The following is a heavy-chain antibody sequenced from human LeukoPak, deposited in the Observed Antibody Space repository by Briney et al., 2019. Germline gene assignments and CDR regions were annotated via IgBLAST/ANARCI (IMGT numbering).Heavy chain of an antibody. J-gene: IGHJ1*01. CDR1: GGSLSSHY. V-gene: IGHV4-59*11. Sequence: SETLSLTCTVSGGSLSSHYWSWVRQPPGKGLEWIGYIYYSGSTNYTPSLRSRVTISVDTSKNQFSLKLSSVTAADTAVYYCARVGSGSYGPEYFQHWGQGTLVTVSS. D-gene: IGHD3-10*01. CDR3: ARVGSGSYGPEYFQH. CDR2: IYYSGST.